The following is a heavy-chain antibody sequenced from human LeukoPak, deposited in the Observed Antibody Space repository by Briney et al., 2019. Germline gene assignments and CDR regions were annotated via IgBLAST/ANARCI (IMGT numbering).Heavy chain of an antibody. V-gene: IGHV3-7*01. D-gene: IGHD6-13*01. CDR3: ARDIAPAGLFFDY. CDR2: IKYDGSEK. J-gene: IGHJ4*02. Sequence: GGSLRLSCAASGFTLSSHWISWVRQAPGKGLEWVANIKYDGSEKDYVDSVKGRFTISRDNAKNSLYLQMNSLRAEDTAVYYCARDIAPAGLFFDYWGQGTLVTVSS. CDR1: GFTLSSHW.